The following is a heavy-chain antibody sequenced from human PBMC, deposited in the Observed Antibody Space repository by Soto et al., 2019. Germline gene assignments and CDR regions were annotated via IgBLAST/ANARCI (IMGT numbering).Heavy chain of an antibody. Sequence: SVKVSCKASGGTFSSYAISCVRQAPGQGLEWMGGIIPIFGTANYAQKFQGRVTITADESTSTAYMELRSLRSDDTAVYYCARVIPLLPIFGVVTYYYYYGMDVWGQGTTVTVSS. J-gene: IGHJ6*02. D-gene: IGHD3-3*01. CDR1: GGTFSSYA. CDR3: ARVIPLLPIFGVVTYYYYYGMDV. CDR2: IIPIFGTA. V-gene: IGHV1-69*13.